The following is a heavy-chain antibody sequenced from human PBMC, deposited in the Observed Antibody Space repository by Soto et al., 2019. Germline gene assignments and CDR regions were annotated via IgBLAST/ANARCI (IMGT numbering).Heavy chain of an antibody. J-gene: IGHJ4*02. CDR1: GGPISSGGYS. V-gene: IGHV4-30-2*01. CDR3: ARADTSWRQVVY. Sequence: PSETLSLTCAVSGGPISSGGYSWSWIRQPPGKGLEWIGYIYHSGSTYYNPSLKSRVTISVDRSKNQFSLKLSSVTAADTAVYYCARADTSWRQVVYWGQGTLVTVSS. CDR2: IYHSGST.